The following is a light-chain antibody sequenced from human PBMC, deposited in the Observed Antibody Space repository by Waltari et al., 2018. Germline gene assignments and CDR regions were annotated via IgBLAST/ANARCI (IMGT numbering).Light chain of an antibody. J-gene: IGKJ4*01. Sequence: DLQMTQSPSSVSASVGARVPITCRASQGISSWLAWYQQKTGKAPNLLISAASSLQSGVPSRFSGSGSGTDFTLTISSLQPEDFATYYCLQTNSLPFTFGGGTNVEIK. CDR3: LQTNSLPFT. CDR2: AAS. V-gene: IGKV1D-12*01. CDR1: QGISSW.